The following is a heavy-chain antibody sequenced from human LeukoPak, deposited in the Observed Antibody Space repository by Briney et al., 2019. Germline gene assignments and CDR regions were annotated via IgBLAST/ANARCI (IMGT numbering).Heavy chain of an antibody. V-gene: IGHV3-23*01. CDR1: GLTFSNYA. J-gene: IGHJ4*02. CDR2: ISGSSGST. Sequence: GGSLRLPCVVSGLTFSNYAMSWVRQAPGKRLEWVSAISGSSGSTYYGDSVKGRFTISRDNSNNTLYLQMRSLRAEDTAIYFCAKPSWTITEGDYWGQGTLVTVSS. D-gene: IGHD1-1*01. CDR3: AKPSWTITEGDY.